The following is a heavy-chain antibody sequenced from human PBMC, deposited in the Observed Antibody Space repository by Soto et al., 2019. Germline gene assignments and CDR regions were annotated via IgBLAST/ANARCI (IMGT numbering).Heavy chain of an antibody. J-gene: IGHJ1*01. D-gene: IGHD6-19*01. CDR2: ISDSRGTS. Sequence: PGGSLRLSCAASGFTFSIHAMSWVRQAPGKGLEWVSAISDSRGTSYYADSVKGRFTISRDSSKNTLYLQMNSLRAEDTAVYYCAKSDSSGWYHHFQHWGQGTPVTVSS. CDR3: AKSDSSGWYHHFQH. V-gene: IGHV3-23*01. CDR1: GFTFSIHA.